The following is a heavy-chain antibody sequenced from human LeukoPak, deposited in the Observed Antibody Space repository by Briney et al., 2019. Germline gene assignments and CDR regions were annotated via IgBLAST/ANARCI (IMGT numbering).Heavy chain of an antibody. D-gene: IGHD6-13*01. J-gene: IGHJ4*02. Sequence: PGGSLRLSCAASGFTFSSYSMNWVRQAPGKGLEWVSSISSSSSYIYYADSVKGRFTISRDSAKNSLYLQMNSLRAEDTAVYYCATSPPLYSSSWYVVGYWGQGTLVTVSS. CDR2: ISSSSSYI. CDR1: GFTFSSYS. CDR3: ATSPPLYSSSWYVVGY. V-gene: IGHV3-21*01.